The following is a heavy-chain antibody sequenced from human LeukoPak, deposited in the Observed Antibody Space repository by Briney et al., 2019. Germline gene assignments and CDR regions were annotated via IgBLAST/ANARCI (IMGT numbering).Heavy chain of an antibody. CDR3: ARSSYSSSSSV. D-gene: IGHD6-6*01. CDR1: GFTFSGFW. CDR2: INSDGSEG. Sequence: GGSLRLSCAVSGFTFSGFWMSWSRQAPGKGVEWVASINSDGSEGYYADVVKGRFTISRDNAKNSLYLQINSLRAEDTAVYYCARSSYSSSSSVWGQGTMVTVSS. V-gene: IGHV3-7*03. J-gene: IGHJ3*01.